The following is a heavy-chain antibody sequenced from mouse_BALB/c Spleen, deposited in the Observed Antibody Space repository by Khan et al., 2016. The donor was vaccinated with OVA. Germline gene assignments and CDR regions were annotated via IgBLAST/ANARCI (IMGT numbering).Heavy chain of an antibody. CDR2: ISYSGST. J-gene: IGHJ4*01. CDR1: GYSITSDYA. CDR3: ARDGSRYNYAMDY. V-gene: IGHV3-2*02. D-gene: IGHD2-3*01. Sequence: VQLQQPGPGLVKPSQSLSLTCTVTGYSITSDYAWNWIRQFPGNKLEWMGYISYSGSTNYNPSLKSRISITRDTSKNQFFLQLNSVTTEDTATYYCARDGSRYNYAMDYWGQGTSVTVSS.